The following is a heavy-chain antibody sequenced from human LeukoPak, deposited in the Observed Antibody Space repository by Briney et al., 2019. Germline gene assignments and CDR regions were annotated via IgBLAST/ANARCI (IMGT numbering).Heavy chain of an antibody. CDR1: GLTFSNYV. Sequence: GGSLRLSCAASGLTFSNYVMSWVRQAPGKGLEWVSAISGNGGSTYDADSVKGRFTISRDNSKNTLCLKMSSLRAEDTAVYYCAKASSSSWPYYFEYWGQGTLVTVSS. CDR2: ISGNGGST. D-gene: IGHD6-13*01. V-gene: IGHV3-23*01. J-gene: IGHJ4*02. CDR3: AKASSSSWPYYFEY.